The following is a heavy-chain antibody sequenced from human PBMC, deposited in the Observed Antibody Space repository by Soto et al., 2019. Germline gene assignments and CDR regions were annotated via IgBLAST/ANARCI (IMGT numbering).Heavy chain of an antibody. CDR2: IIPIPGIP. CDR1: GGTFTNYT. Sequence: QVQLVQSGAEVKKPGSSVKVSCKASGGTFTNYTIAWVRQAPGQGLEWMGRIIPIPGIPNYAQRFQERVTITADNSTNTAYMELRSLRSEDTAVYYCARAPRSRWGDAFDVWGQGTMVTVSS. D-gene: IGHD2-2*01. J-gene: IGHJ3*01. V-gene: IGHV1-69*02. CDR3: ARAPRSRWGDAFDV.